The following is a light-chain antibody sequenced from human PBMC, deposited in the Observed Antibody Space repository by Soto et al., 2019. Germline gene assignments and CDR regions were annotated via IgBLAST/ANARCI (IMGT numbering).Light chain of an antibody. V-gene: IGKV3-11*01. CDR2: DGS. CDR3: QQRSNWPFT. CDR1: QSLSGC. Sequence: DIVLTQTPATLSLSPGDRATLSCRASQSLSGCLVWYQQKPGQAPRLLIYDGSNRATGIPARFSVSGSGTDFTLTISSLEPEDFAVYYCQQRSNWPFTFGPGTRLDIK. J-gene: IGKJ3*01.